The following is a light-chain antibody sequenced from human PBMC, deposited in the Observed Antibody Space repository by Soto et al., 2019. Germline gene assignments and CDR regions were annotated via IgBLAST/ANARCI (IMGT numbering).Light chain of an antibody. J-gene: IGLJ3*02. CDR1: SSDIGVYDY. V-gene: IGLV2-8*01. Sequence: QSALTQPPSASGSPGQSVTISCTGTSSDIGVYDYVSWYQQKSGKAPKLMIFEVIRRPSGVPDRFSGSKSGNTASLTVSGLQAEDEGDYYCSSYAVGNNWVFGGGTKLTVL. CDR2: EVI. CDR3: SSYAVGNNWV.